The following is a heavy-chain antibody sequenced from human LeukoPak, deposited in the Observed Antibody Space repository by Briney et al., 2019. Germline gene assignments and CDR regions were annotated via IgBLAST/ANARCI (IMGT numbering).Heavy chain of an antibody. CDR3: LREEGA. Sequence: PGGSLRLSCAGSGFSFSSHWMSWVRQAPGKGLEWVANTNDDGSEKNYVDSVKGRFTISRDNAKKPLFLQMNSLRADDTAVYFCLREEGAWGQGTLVTVSS. V-gene: IGHV3-7*01. CDR2: TNDDGSEK. CDR1: GFSFSSHW. D-gene: IGHD3-16*01. J-gene: IGHJ5*02.